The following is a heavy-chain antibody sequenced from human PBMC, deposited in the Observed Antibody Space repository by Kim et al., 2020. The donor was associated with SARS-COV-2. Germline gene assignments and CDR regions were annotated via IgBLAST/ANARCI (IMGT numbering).Heavy chain of an antibody. D-gene: IGHD3-16*01. CDR2: ISSSRSYI. CDR1: GFTFSTYS. CDR3: ARKGDYNHSLHF. Sequence: GGSLRLSCAASGFTFSTYSMNWVRQAPGKGLQWVSSISSSRSYIDYVESMRGRFTISRDNANNALYLQMNSLRGDDTAVYYCARKGDYNHSLHFWDQGTL. V-gene: IGHV3-21*06. J-gene: IGHJ4*02.